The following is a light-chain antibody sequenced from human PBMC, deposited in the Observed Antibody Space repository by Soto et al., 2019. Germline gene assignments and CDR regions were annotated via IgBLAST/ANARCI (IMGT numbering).Light chain of an antibody. V-gene: IGLV2-14*01. CDR2: EVS. CDR3: SSYTRSTTLL. J-gene: IGLJ2*01. Sequence: QSVLTQPASVSGSPGQSITISCAGTSSDVADYKYVSWYQQHPGKAPKLMIYEVSNQPSGVSNRFSGSKSGNTASLTISGLQPEDEADYYCSSYTRSTTLLFGGGTKVTVL. CDR1: SSDVADYKY.